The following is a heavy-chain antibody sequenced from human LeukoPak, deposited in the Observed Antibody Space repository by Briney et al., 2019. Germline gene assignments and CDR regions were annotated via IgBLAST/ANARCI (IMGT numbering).Heavy chain of an antibody. CDR1: GVSISRYY. CDR2: IYSSGTT. D-gene: IGHD2-15*01. J-gene: IGHJ4*02. V-gene: IGHV4-4*07. Sequence: SETLSLTCTVSGVSISRYYWSWIRQPAGKGLEWIGRIYSSGTTNYNPSLKSRVTMSVDTSKNQLSLRLSSVTAADTAVYYCARDGRDCSGGSCFDWGQGTLLTVSS. CDR3: ARDGRDCSGGSCFD.